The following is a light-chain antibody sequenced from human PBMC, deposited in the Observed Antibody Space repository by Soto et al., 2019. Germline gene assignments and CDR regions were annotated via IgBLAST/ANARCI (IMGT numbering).Light chain of an antibody. Sequence: QSALTQPASVSGSPGQSITITCTGSSSEIATFDLVSWYQHHPGKAPKLIIFEVTQRPAGISGRFSGSKSGNTASLTIAGLLGADWVDSYCCSVAGCRPPHSVFGTGTKLTVL. CDR3: CSVAGCRPPHSV. J-gene: IGLJ1*01. V-gene: IGLV2-23*02. CDR2: EVT. CDR1: SSEIATFDL.